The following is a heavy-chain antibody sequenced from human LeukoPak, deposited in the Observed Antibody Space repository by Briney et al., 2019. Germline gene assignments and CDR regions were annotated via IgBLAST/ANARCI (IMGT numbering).Heavy chain of an antibody. Sequence: GRSLRLSCAASGFTFSSYTMHWVRQAPGKGLEWVAIILNDGSNKYYADSVKGRFTISRDNSKNTLYLQMNSLRAEDTAVYYCAKDGGGFCSGVSCYPRDWGQGTLVTVSS. CDR2: ILNDGSNK. CDR3: AKDGGGFCSGVSCYPRD. J-gene: IGHJ4*02. CDR1: GFTFSSYT. V-gene: IGHV3-30*04. D-gene: IGHD2-15*01.